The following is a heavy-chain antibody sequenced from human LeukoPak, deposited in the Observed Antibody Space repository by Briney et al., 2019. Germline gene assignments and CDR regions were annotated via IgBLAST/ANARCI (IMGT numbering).Heavy chain of an antibody. D-gene: IGHD3-3*01. Sequence: SVKVSCKASGYTFTGYYMHWVRQAPGQGLEWMGWINPNSGGTNYAQKFQGRVTMTRDTSISTAYMELSRLRSDDTAVYYCARLLEWSQARDYWAQGPMVPVSS. CDR1: GYTFTGYY. J-gene: IGHJ4*02. CDR2: INPNSGGT. V-gene: IGHV1-2*02. CDR3: ARLLEWSQARDY.